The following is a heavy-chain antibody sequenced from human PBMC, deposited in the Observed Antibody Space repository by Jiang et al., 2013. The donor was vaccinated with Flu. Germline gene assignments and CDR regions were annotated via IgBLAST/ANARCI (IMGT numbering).Heavy chain of an antibody. CDR2: FDPEDGET. CDR3: ATCITMASYFDY. Sequence: PGKGLEWMGGFDPEDGETIYAQKFQGRVTMTEDTSTDTAYMELSSLRSEDTAVYYCATCITMASYFDYWGQGTLVTVSS. V-gene: IGHV1-24*01. D-gene: IGHD3-10*01. J-gene: IGHJ4*02.